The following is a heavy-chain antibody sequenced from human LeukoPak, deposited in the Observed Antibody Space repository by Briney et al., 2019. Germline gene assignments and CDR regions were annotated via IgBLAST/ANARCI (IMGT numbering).Heavy chain of an antibody. CDR2: IGTASDT. V-gene: IGHV3-13*01. D-gene: IGHD1-1*01. J-gene: IGHJ6*03. Sequence: GGSLRLSCAASGLTFSSFDMHWVRQPTGQGLEWVSTIGTASDTYYPGSVEGRFTLSRDNAKNSLYLQMSSLTAGDTAVYYCARGPPRGKYYYMDVWGKGTTVTVSS. CDR1: GLTFSSFD. CDR3: ARGPPRGKYYYMDV.